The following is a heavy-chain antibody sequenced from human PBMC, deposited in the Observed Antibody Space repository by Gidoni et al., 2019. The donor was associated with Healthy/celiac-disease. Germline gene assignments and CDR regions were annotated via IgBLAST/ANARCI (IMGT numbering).Heavy chain of an antibody. CDR3: ARDIAAAGPSDY. Sequence: QVQLQASGPGLVKPSETLSLTCTVSGGSISSYYWSWIRQPPGKGLEWIGYIYYSGSTNYNPPLKSRVTISVDTSKNQFYLKLSSVTAADTAVYYCARDIAAAGPSDYWGQGTLVTVSS. D-gene: IGHD6-13*01. J-gene: IGHJ4*02. CDR2: IYYSGST. V-gene: IGHV4-59*01. CDR1: GGSISSYY.